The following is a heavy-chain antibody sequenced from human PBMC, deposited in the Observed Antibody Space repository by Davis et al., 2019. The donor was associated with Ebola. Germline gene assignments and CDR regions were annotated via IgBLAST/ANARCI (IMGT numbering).Heavy chain of an antibody. J-gene: IGHJ4*02. V-gene: IGHV4-34*01. CDR2: INHSGST. D-gene: IGHD3-22*01. CDR3: ARGGAYYYDSSGSRNDY. CDR1: GGSISSYY. Sequence: SETLSLTCTVSGGSISSYYWSWIRQPPGKGLEWIGEINHSGSTNYNPSLKSRVTISVDTSKNQFSLKLSSVTAADTAVYYCARGGAYYYDSSGSRNDYWGQGTLVTVSS.